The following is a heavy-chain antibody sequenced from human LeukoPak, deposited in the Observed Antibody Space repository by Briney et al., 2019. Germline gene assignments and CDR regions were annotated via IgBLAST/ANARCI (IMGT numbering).Heavy chain of an antibody. J-gene: IGHJ4*02. Sequence: GGSLRLSCAASGFTFSSYWMHWVRQPPGKGLLWVSRITSDGSITRYADSVKGRFTISRDNAKNTLYLQMNSLRAEDTAVYYCATDKGAAPEERADYWGQGTLVTVSS. CDR2: ITSDGSIT. CDR3: ATDKGAAPEERADY. V-gene: IGHV3-74*01. CDR1: GFTFSSYW. D-gene: IGHD1-1*01.